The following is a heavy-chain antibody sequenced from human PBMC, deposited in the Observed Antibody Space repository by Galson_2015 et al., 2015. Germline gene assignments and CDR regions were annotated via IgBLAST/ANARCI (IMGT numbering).Heavy chain of an antibody. CDR1: RFTFSSYA. CDR3: AKVLYKYYYDSSGSS. CDR2: ISGSGGST. V-gene: IGHV3-23*01. J-gene: IGHJ4*02. Sequence: SLRLSCAASRFTFSSYAMSWVRQAPGKGLEWVSAISGSGGSTYYADSVKGRFTISRDNSKNTLYLQMNSLRAEDTAVYYCAKVLYKYYYDSSGSSGGQGTLVTVSS. D-gene: IGHD3-22*01.